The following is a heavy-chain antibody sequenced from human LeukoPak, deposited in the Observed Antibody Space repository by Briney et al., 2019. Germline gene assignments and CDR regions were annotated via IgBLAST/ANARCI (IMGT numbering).Heavy chain of an antibody. V-gene: IGHV3-33*01. D-gene: IGHD6-13*01. CDR3: QVAAAGSFDY. CDR1: GFTFSSYG. CDR2: IWYDGSNK. Sequence: GGSLRLSCAASGFTFSSYGMHWVRQAPGKGLEWVAVIWYDGSNKYYADSVKGRFTISRDNSKNTLYLQMNSLRAEDTAVYYCQVAAAGSFDYWGQVTLVTVSS. J-gene: IGHJ4*02.